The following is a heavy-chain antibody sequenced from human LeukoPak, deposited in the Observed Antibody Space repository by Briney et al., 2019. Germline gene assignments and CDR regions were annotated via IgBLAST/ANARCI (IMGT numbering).Heavy chain of an antibody. Sequence: PGGSLRLSCAASGFTFSSYSMNWVRQAPGKGLEWVSSITSSSSYIYYADSLKGRFTISRDNAKNSLYRQMNSLRAEYTGVYYCARGGYYDSSGYLRRWYFDLWGRGTLVTVSS. J-gene: IGHJ2*01. CDR1: GFTFSSYS. V-gene: IGHV3-21*01. D-gene: IGHD3-22*01. CDR2: ITSSSSYI. CDR3: ARGGYYDSSGYLRRWYFDL.